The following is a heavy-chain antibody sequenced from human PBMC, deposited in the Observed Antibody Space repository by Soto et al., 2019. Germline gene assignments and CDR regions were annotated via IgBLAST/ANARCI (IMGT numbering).Heavy chain of an antibody. J-gene: IGHJ5*02. CDR1: GYTFTSYG. CDR3: AREVYCSSTSCYDEAGWFDP. Sequence: ASVKVSCKASGYTFTSYGISWVRQAPGQGLEWMGWINANIGSTNYAQKFQGWVTMTRDTSISTAYMELSRLRSDDTAVYYCAREVYCSSTSCYDEAGWFDPWGQGTLVTVSS. CDR2: INANIGST. V-gene: IGHV1-2*04. D-gene: IGHD2-2*01.